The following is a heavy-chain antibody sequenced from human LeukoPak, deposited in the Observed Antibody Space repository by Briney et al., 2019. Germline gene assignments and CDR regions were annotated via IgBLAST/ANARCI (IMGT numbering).Heavy chain of an antibody. J-gene: IGHJ4*02. CDR2: ISAYNGNT. CDR3: ARDQGPQQLGAALVY. V-gene: IGHV1-18*04. CDR1: GYTFISYY. Sequence: ASVKVSCKASGYTFISYYMHWVRQAPGQGLEWMGWISAYNGNTNYAQKLQGRVTMTTDTSTSTAYMELRSLRSDDTAVYYCARDQGPQQLGAALVYWGQGTLVTVSS. D-gene: IGHD6-13*01.